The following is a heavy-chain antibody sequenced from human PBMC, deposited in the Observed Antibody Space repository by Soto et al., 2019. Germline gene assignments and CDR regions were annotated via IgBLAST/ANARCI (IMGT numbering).Heavy chain of an antibody. CDR2: ISASGGST. D-gene: IGHD3-3*01. J-gene: IGHJ4*02. CDR3: ARGFYDFWSGSSLIDC. Sequence: EVQLLESGGGLVQPGGSLRVSCVVSGFTFSNYAMTWVRQAPGRGLEWVSAISASGGSTYYRDSLKGRFTISRDNSKNTLYLQMTSPRAEDTAVYYCARGFYDFWSGSSLIDCWGQGTLVTVSS. V-gene: IGHV3-23*01. CDR1: GFTFSNYA.